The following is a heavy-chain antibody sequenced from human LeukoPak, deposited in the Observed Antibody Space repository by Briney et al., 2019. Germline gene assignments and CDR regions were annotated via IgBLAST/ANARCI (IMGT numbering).Heavy chain of an antibody. V-gene: IGHV1-2*04. CDR2: INPNSGGT. D-gene: IGHD6-19*01. CDR3: AREGSSGWFDS. CDR1: GYTLTELS. Sequence: ASVKVSCKVSGYTLTELSMHWVRQAPGQGLEWMGGINPNSGGTNYAQKFQGWVTMTRYTSISTAYMELNRLRSNDTAVYYCAREGSSGWFDSRGQGALVTVSS. J-gene: IGHJ5*01.